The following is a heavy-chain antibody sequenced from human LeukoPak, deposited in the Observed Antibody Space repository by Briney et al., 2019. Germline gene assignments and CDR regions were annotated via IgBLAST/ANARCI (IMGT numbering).Heavy chain of an antibody. CDR3: ARAIRASAVDTGDR. CDR1: GFTFSRCW. D-gene: IGHD7-27*01. V-gene: IGHV3-7*01. J-gene: IGHJ4*02. Sequence: GGSLRLSCATSGFTFSRCWMRGVRQAPGKGLEGVANIKNDGSEEYYVDSVKGRFTSSRDNARNSLFLPMNSLTVEDTAVYYCARAIRASAVDTGDRWGQGTLVTVSS. CDR2: IKNDGSEE.